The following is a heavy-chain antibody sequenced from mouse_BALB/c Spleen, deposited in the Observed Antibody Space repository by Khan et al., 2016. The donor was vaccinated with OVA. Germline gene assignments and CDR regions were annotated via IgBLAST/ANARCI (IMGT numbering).Heavy chain of an antibody. CDR3: ASELTGSFAY. V-gene: IGHV5-6*01. CDR2: ISSGGDYT. Sequence: EVELVESGGDLVKPGGSLKLSCAASGFTFSSYSMSWVRQTPDKRLEWVATISSGGDYTYYPDSLKGRVTISRDDAKNTLYMQMSSLKSEDTAMYYCASELTGSFAYWGQGTLVTVSA. D-gene: IGHD4-1*01. J-gene: IGHJ3*01. CDR1: GFTFSSYS.